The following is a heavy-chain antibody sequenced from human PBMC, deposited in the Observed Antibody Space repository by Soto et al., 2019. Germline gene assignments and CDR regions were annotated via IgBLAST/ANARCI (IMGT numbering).Heavy chain of an antibody. D-gene: IGHD3-3*01. J-gene: IGHJ4*02. CDR2: MYPGDSDT. Sequence: GESLKISCRGSGYDFNTNWFGWVRQLPGRGLEWVGIMYPGDSDTRYNPSLQGHVTLSVDVTVSTAFLQWRSLETSYTGMYFCARLPRDCNKTSCYYADHWGQGTQVTVSS. CDR3: ARLPRDCNKTSCYYADH. V-gene: IGHV5-51*01. CDR1: GYDFNTNW.